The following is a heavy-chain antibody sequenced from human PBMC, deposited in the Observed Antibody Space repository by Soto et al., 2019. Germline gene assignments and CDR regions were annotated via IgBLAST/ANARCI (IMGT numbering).Heavy chain of an antibody. CDR3: ARAHADIVVGVAASVYFDY. Sequence: SQTLSLTCAISGDSVSSNSAAWNWIRQSPSRGLEWLGRTYYRSKWYNDYAVSVKSRITINPDTSKNQFSLQLNSVTPEDTAVYYCARAHADIVVGVAASVYFDYWGQGTLVTVSS. V-gene: IGHV6-1*01. CDR2: TYYRSKWYN. CDR1: GDSVSSNSAA. J-gene: IGHJ4*02. D-gene: IGHD2-15*01.